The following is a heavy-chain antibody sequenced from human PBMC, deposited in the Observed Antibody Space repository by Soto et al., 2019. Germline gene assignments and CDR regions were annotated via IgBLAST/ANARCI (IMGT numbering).Heavy chain of an antibody. CDR1: GFTFSSYW. CDR2: INYDGSRT. J-gene: IGHJ4*02. D-gene: IGHD2-21*01. Sequence: GGSLRFSCAASGFTFSSYWMHWVRQAPGKGLVWVSRINYDGSRTSYADSVKGRFTISRDNAKNTLDLQVNSLRAEDTAVYYCARGVVSASHFDYWGQGALVTVSS. CDR3: ARGVVSASHFDY. V-gene: IGHV3-74*01.